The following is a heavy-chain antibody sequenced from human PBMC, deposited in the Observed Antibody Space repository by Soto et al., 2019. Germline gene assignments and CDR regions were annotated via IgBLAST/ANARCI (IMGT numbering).Heavy chain of an antibody. V-gene: IGHV4-30-4*01. CDR1: GGSISSGDYY. D-gene: IGHD1-1*01. CDR2: IYYSGST. CDR3: ARMNDYYYYGMDV. Sequence: SETLSLTCTVSGGSISSGDYYWSWIRQPPGKGLEWIGYIYYSGSTYYNPSLKSRVTISVDTSKNQFSLKLSSVTAADTAVYYCARMNDYYYYGMDVWGQGTTVTVSS. J-gene: IGHJ6*02.